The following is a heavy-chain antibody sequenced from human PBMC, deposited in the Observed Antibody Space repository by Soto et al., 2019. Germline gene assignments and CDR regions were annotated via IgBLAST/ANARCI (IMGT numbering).Heavy chain of an antibody. J-gene: IGHJ4*02. CDR3: AKDLYGSGNYRFDS. CDR1: GFTFNTYA. CDR2: ISGSVDST. V-gene: IGHV3-23*01. D-gene: IGHD3-10*01. Sequence: EVQLLESGGGLVQPGGSLRLSCAASGFTFNTYAMSWVRQAPGKGLEWVAGISGSVDSTKYADSVKGRFTISRDNSKSTVYLQMNSLRAEDTAVYYCAKDLYGSGNYRFDSWGQGTLVTVSS.